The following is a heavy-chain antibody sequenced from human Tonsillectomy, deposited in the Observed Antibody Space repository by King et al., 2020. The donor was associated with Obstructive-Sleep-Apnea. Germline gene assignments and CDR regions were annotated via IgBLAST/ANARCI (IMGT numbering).Heavy chain of an antibody. V-gene: IGHV3-23*04. J-gene: IGHJ3*02. Sequence: VQLVESGGGLVQPGGSLRLSCAASGFTFSSYAISWVRQAPGKGLEWGSAIRCSGVSTCYSDSWKGRCTISRDNSKNTLYLQMNSLRAEDTAVYYCAKDIAVAGTHAAFDIWGQGTMVTVSS. CDR2: IRCSGVST. D-gene: IGHD6-19*01. CDR3: AKDIAVAGTHAAFDI. CDR1: GFTFSSYA.